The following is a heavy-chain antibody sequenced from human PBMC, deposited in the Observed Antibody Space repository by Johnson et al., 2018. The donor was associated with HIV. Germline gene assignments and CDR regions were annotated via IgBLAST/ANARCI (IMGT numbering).Heavy chain of an antibody. CDR3: AREVGSWYSSSSGAFDI. Sequence: QMLLVESGGGVVQPGRSLRLSCAASGFTFSSYGMHWVRQAPGKGLEWVAVIWYDGSNKYYADSVKGRFTISRDNSKNTLYLQMNSLRAEDTAVYYCAREVGSWYSSSSGAFDIWGQVTMVTVSS. J-gene: IGHJ3*02. CDR2: IWYDGSNK. V-gene: IGHV3-33*01. CDR1: GFTFSSYG. D-gene: IGHD6-6*01.